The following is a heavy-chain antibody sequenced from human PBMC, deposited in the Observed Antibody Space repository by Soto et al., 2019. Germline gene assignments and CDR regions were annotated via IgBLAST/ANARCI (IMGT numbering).Heavy chain of an antibody. D-gene: IGHD6-6*01. Sequence: QVQLQESGPGLVKPSETLSLTCTVSGDSIGTYYWSWVRQPAGKGLEWIGRMSTSGGSGYSPSLKSRVTMSLDTSINQFSLKLTSVTAADTAVYYCALERVAASPGDYWGPGTLVNVSS. J-gene: IGHJ4*02. CDR1: GDSIGTYY. CDR3: ALERVAASPGDY. CDR2: MSTSGGS. V-gene: IGHV4-4*07.